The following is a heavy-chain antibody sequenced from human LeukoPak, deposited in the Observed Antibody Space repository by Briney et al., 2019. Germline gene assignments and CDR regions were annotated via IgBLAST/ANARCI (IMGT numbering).Heavy chain of an antibody. V-gene: IGHV3-23*01. CDR3: ARDLGYCTNGVCHTRFDY. J-gene: IGHJ4*02. Sequence: GGSLRLSCAASGFTFSSYAMSWVRQAPGKGLEWVSAISGSGGSTYYADSVKGRFTISRDNSKNTLYLQMNSLRAEDTAVYYCARDLGYCTNGVCHTRFDYWGQGTLVAVSS. D-gene: IGHD2-8*01. CDR1: GFTFSSYA. CDR2: ISGSGGST.